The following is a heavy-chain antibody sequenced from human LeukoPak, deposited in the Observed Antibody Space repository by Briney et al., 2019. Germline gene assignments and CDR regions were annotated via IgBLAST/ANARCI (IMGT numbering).Heavy chain of an antibody. CDR2: IYYSGST. Sequence: PSETLSLTCTVSGGSISSYYWSWIRQPPGKGLEWIGYIYYSGSTNYNPSLKSRVTISVDTSKIQFSLKLSSVTAADTAVYYCARRLSPDAFDIWGQGTMVTVSS. D-gene: IGHD2/OR15-2a*01. CDR1: GGSISSYY. J-gene: IGHJ3*02. CDR3: ARRLSPDAFDI. V-gene: IGHV4-59*08.